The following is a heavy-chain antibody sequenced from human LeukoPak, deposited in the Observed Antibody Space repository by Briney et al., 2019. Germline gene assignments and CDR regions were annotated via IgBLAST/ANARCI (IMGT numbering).Heavy chain of an antibody. CDR1: GYTFTSYD. V-gene: IGHV1-8*03. D-gene: IGHD3-3*01. CDR2: MNPNSGNT. Sequence: GASVKVSCKASGYTFTSYDINWVRQATGQGLEWMGWMNPNSGNTGYAQKFQGRVTITRNTSISTAYMELSSLRSEDTAVYYCTRDGNKFLEWLNYYYMDVWGKGTTVTVSS. CDR3: TRDGNKFLEWLNYYYMDV. J-gene: IGHJ6*03.